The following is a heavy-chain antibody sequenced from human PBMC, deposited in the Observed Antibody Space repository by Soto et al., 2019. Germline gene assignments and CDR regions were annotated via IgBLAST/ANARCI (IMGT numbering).Heavy chain of an antibody. CDR1: GYTFTSYG. CDR2: ISAYNGNT. CDR3: ARTGTTVHDY. Sequence: ASVKVSCKASGYTFTSYGISWVRQAPGQGLEWMGWISAYNGNTNYAQKLQGRVTMTRNTSISTAYMELSSLRSEDTAVYYCARTGTTVHDYWGQGTLVTVSS. V-gene: IGHV1-18*01. D-gene: IGHD1-7*01. J-gene: IGHJ4*02.